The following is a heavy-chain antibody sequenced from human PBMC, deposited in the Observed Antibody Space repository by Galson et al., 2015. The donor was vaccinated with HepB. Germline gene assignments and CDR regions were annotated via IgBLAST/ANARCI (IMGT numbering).Heavy chain of an antibody. V-gene: IGHV3-49*04. CDR2: IRSKAYGGTT. D-gene: IGHD1-1*01. Sequence: SLRLSCAASGFTFGDYAMSWVRQAPGKGLEWVGFIRSKAYGGTTEYAASVKGRFTISRDDSKSIAYLQMNSLKTEDTAVYYCTRWYQLGPNWGQGTMVTVSS. CDR3: TRWYQLGPN. CDR1: GFTFGDYA. J-gene: IGHJ3*01.